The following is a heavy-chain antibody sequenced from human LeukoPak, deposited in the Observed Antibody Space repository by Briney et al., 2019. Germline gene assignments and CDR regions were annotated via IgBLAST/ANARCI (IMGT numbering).Heavy chain of an antibody. J-gene: IGHJ4*02. D-gene: IGHD3-10*01. CDR3: ARDKKSGESSEIDY. Sequence: GGSLRLSCAASGFTFSNYWVHWVRQAPGKGLVWVSRINRDGSTTKYADSVEVRFTVSRDNAKNTLNLQVNSLRAEDTAVYYCARDKKSGESSEIDYWGQGTLVTVSS. CDR2: INRDGSTT. V-gene: IGHV3-74*03. CDR1: GFTFSNYW.